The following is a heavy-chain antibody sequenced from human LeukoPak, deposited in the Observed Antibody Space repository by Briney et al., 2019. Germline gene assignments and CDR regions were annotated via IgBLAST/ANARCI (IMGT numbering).Heavy chain of an antibody. J-gene: IGHJ4*02. CDR2: ISSSGNTI. CDR1: GFTFSSYE. Sequence: PGGSLRLSCAASGFTFSSYEMNWVRQAPGKGLEWVSYISSSGNTIYYADSVKGRFTISRDNSKNTLYLQMNSLRAEDAAVYFCAKAPVTSCRGAYCYPFDSWGQGTLVTVSS. D-gene: IGHD2-21*01. V-gene: IGHV3-48*03. CDR3: AKAPVTSCRGAYCYPFDS.